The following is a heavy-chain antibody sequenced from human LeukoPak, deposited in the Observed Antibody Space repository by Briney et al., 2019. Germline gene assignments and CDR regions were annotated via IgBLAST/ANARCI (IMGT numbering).Heavy chain of an antibody. V-gene: IGHV4-38-2*02. CDR1: GYSISSGYF. CDR2: IYHSGST. J-gene: IGHJ4*02. Sequence: SETLSLTCSVSGYSISSGYFWGWIRQPPGKGLEWIGSIYHSGSTYYNPSLKSRVTISVDTSKNQFSLKVSSVTAADTAVYYCATTITVTTDYWGQGTLVTVS. D-gene: IGHD4-17*01. CDR3: ATTITVTTDY.